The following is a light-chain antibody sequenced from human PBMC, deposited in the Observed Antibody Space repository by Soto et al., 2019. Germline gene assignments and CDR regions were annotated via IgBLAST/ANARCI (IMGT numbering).Light chain of an antibody. CDR2: ASS. Sequence: EIVLTQSPGTLSLSPGERATLSCRASQSVSSRNLAWYRQKPGPAPSLLIYASSNTATGIPDRFSGSGCGTDFTLTISRLEPEDVALDYCLRYGYSPPAYTFGQGTKLEIK. V-gene: IGKV3-20*01. CDR3: LRYGYSPPAYT. CDR1: QSVSSRN. J-gene: IGKJ2*01.